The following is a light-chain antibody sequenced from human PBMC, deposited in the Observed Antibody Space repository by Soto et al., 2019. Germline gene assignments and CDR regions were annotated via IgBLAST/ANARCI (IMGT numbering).Light chain of an antibody. Sequence: DIQMTQSPSTLSASVGDRVTITCRASQSISIWLAWYQQKPGKAPKILIYKASSLESGVPSRFSGSRSGPDFTLTISSLQPEDFATYYCQQSYSTLTWTFGQGTKVDIK. V-gene: IGKV1-5*03. CDR3: QQSYSTLTWT. CDR1: QSISIW. CDR2: KAS. J-gene: IGKJ1*01.